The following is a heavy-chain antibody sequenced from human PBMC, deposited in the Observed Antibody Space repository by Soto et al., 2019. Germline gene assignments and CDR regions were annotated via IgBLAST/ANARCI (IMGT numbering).Heavy chain of an antibody. CDR1: GGSISSSNW. V-gene: IGHV4-4*02. Sequence: LSLTCAVSGGSISSSNWWSWVRQPPGKGLEWIGEIYHSGSTNYNPSLKSRVTISVDKSKNQFSLKLSSVTAADTAVYYCARAGGIFGVVIIGADYYYGMDVWGQGTTVTVSS. D-gene: IGHD3-3*01. CDR2: IYHSGST. CDR3: ARAGGIFGVVIIGADYYYGMDV. J-gene: IGHJ6*02.